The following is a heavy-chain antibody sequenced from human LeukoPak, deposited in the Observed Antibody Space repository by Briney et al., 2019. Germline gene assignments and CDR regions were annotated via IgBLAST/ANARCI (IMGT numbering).Heavy chain of an antibody. Sequence: SGTLSLTCAVSGGSISRSNWWSWVRQPPGKGLEWIGEIYHSGSTNYNPSLKSRATISVDKSKNQFSLKLSSVTAADTAVYYCARVSPMVRGVIDYWGQGTLVTVSS. J-gene: IGHJ4*02. CDR2: IYHSGST. CDR1: GGSISRSNW. D-gene: IGHD3-10*01. V-gene: IGHV4-4*02. CDR3: ARVSPMVRGVIDY.